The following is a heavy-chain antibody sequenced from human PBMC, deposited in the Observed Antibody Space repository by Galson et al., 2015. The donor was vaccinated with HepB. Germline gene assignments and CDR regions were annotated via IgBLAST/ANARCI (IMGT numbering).Heavy chain of an antibody. V-gene: IGHV4-39*07. CDR2: IYYSGST. CDR1: GGSISSSSYY. Sequence: SETLSLTCTVSGGSISSSSYYWGWIRQPPGKGLEWIGSIYYSGSTYYNPSLKSRVTISVDTSKNQFSLKLSSVTAADTAVYYCARAGGECSSTSCYSDWYFDLWGRGTLVTVSS. CDR3: ARAGGECSSTSCYSDWYFDL. D-gene: IGHD2-2*03. J-gene: IGHJ2*01.